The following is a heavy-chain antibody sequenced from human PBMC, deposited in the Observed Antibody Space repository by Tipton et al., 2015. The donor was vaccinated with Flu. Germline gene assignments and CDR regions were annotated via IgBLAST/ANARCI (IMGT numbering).Heavy chain of an antibody. V-gene: IGHV4-39*07. CDR2: IHGSGGS. J-gene: IGHJ6*02. Sequence: TLSLTCTVSGDSISTTIYYWGWVRQPPVKGLEWIGRIHGSGGSNYNPSLRGRVTISADTSKNQFSLNLRSVTAADTAVYYCARLYTTAGWYYGMDVWGQGTAVTVSS. CDR3: ARLYTTAGWYYGMDV. CDR1: GDSISTTIYY. D-gene: IGHD2-15*01.